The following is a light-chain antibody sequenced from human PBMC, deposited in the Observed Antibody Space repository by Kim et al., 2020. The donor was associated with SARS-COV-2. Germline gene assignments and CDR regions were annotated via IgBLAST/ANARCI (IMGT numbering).Light chain of an antibody. CDR3: SSYTSSSTPVV. J-gene: IGLJ2*01. Sequence: QSALTQPASVSGSPGQSITISCTGTSSDVGGYNYVSWYQQKPGKAPKLMIYEVSNRPSGVSNRFSGSKSGNTASLTISGLQAEDEADYYCSSYTSSSTPVVFGGGTQLTVL. V-gene: IGLV2-14*01. CDR1: SSDVGGYNY. CDR2: EVS.